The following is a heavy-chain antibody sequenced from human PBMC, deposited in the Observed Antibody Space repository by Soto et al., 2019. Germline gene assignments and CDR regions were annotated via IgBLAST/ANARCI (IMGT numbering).Heavy chain of an antibody. CDR3: ARGPPLTVVVAATSPEWYFDL. CDR2: INHSGST. V-gene: IGHV4-34*01. Sequence: QVQLQQWGAGLLKPSETLSLTCAVYGGSFSGYYWSWIRQPPGKGLEWIGEINHSGSTNYNPSLKSRVTISVDTSKNQFSLKLSSVTAADTAVYYCARGPPLTVVVAATSPEWYFDLWGRGTLVTVSS. J-gene: IGHJ2*01. D-gene: IGHD2-15*01. CDR1: GGSFSGYY.